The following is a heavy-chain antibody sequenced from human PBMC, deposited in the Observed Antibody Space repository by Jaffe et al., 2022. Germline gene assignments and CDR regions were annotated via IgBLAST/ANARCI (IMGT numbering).Heavy chain of an antibody. CDR3: ARDYPNRGFIDY. D-gene: IGHD1-26*01. CDR1: GGSISSGSYY. V-gene: IGHV4-61*02. CDR2: IYTSGST. J-gene: IGHJ4*02. Sequence: QVQLQESGPGLVKPSQTLSLTCTVSGGSISSGSYYWSWIRQPAGKGLEWIGRIYTSGSTNYNPSLKSRVTISVDTSKNQFSLKLSSVTAADTAVYYCARDYPNRGFIDYWGQGTLVTVSS.